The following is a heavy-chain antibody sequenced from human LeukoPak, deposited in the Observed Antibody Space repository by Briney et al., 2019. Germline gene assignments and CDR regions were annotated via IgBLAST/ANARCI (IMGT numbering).Heavy chain of an antibody. CDR3: ARVVGGLTSGWSDY. J-gene: IGHJ4*02. CDR2: IKQDGSEK. CDR1: GMTVSSNY. D-gene: IGHD6-19*01. V-gene: IGHV3-7*05. Sequence: PGGSLRLSCAASGMTVSSNYIMWVRQAPGKGLEWVANIKQDGSEKNYVDSVKGRFTISRDNAKNSLYLQMNSLRAEDTAVYYCARVVGGLTSGWSDYWAQGTLVTVSS.